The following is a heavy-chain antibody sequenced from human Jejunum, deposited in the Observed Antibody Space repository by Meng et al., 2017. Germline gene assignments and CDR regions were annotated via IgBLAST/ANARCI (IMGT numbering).Heavy chain of an antibody. V-gene: IGHV4-4*02. Sequence: QVQLQESGPGLVKPWGTLSLTCAVSGGSISSSYWWSWVRQSPGKGLEWIGEIYHSGTTNYNPSLKSRVTLSVDKSKNQFSLNLSSVTAADTAVYFCARDFEALNGVWGQGTLVTVSS. CDR2: IYHSGTT. CDR3: ARDFEALNGV. D-gene: IGHD2-8*01. CDR1: GGSISSSYW. J-gene: IGHJ1*01.